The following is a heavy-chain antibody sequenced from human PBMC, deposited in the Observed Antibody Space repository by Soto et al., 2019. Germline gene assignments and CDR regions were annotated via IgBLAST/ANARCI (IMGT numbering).Heavy chain of an antibody. V-gene: IGHV1-8*01. CDR2: LNPRNGQT. CDR3: ARETDTSMVDY. CDR1: GYNFSAYY. J-gene: IGHJ4*02. D-gene: IGHD5-18*01. Sequence: QVQLVQSGAEVKKPGASVKVSCQTSGYNFSAYYFNWVRQAAGQGPEWMGWLNPRNGQTGYVQKFRGRVTMTRDTSIGTVYLEVGRVTFEDPGIFFCARETDTSMVDYWGQGTLVTVSS.